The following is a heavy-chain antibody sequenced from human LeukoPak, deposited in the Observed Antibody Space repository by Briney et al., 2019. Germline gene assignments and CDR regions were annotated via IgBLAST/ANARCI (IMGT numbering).Heavy chain of an antibody. CDR3: ATRRYGGNPEYYYYYMDV. CDR2: IIPIFGTA. CDR1: GGTFSSYA. V-gene: IGHV1-69*01. J-gene: IGHJ6*03. Sequence: GPQVKVSCKASGGTFSSYAISWVRQAPGQGLEWMGGIIPIFGTANYAQKFQGRVTITADESTSTAYMELSSLRSEDTAVYYCATRRYGGNPEYYYYYMDVWGKGTTVTVSS. D-gene: IGHD4-23*01.